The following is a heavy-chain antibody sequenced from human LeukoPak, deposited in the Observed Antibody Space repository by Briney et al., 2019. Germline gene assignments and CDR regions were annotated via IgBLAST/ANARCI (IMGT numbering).Heavy chain of an antibody. CDR3: ARDTGFLERLGYYFDY. CDR2: ISYDGNNK. J-gene: IGHJ4*02. CDR1: GFTFSSYG. D-gene: IGHD3-3*01. V-gene: IGHV3-30*03. Sequence: GRSLRLSCAASGFTFSSYGMHWVRQAPGKGLEWVAVISYDGNNKYYADSVKGRFTISRDNSKNTLYLQMNSLRAEDTAVYYCARDTGFLERLGYYFDYWGQGTLVTVSS.